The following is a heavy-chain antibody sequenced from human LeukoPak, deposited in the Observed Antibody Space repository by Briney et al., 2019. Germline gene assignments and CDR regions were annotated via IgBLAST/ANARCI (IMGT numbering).Heavy chain of an antibody. D-gene: IGHD3-10*01. Sequence: GGSLRLSCAASGFTFSDYYMNWIRQAPGKGLEWVSYISNSGSTIYYADSVKGRLTISRDNAKNSVYLQMNSLRAEDTAVYYCARGITARPPYYFDYWGQGTLVTVSS. CDR3: ARGITARPPYYFDY. CDR2: ISNSGSTI. CDR1: GFTFSDYY. J-gene: IGHJ4*02. V-gene: IGHV3-11*04.